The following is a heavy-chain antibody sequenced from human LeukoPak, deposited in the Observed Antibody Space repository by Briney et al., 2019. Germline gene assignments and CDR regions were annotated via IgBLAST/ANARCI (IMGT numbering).Heavy chain of an antibody. J-gene: IGHJ4*02. D-gene: IGHD1-1*01. Sequence: ASVKVSCKASGYTFNDYYMRWVRQAPGQGLEWMGRINPNRGGTNYAQKFQGRVTMTRDTSISTAYMELSRLRYDDTAVYYCARGTTEGDYWGQGTLVTVSS. V-gene: IGHV1-2*06. CDR1: GYTFNDYY. CDR2: INPNRGGT. CDR3: ARGTTEGDY.